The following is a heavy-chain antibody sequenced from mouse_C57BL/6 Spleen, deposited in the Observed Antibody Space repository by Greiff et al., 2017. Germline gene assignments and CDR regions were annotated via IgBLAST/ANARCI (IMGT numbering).Heavy chain of an antibody. CDR1: GYTFTSYW. Sequence: QVQLQQPGAELVKPGASVKMSCKASGYTFTSYWITWVKQRPGQGLEWIGDIYPGSGSTNYNEKFKSKATLTVDTSSSTAYMQRSSLTSEDSAVYYCARGGYDYDNYYAMGCWGQGASVTVSS. J-gene: IGHJ4*01. CDR3: ARGGYDYDNYYAMGC. D-gene: IGHD2-4*01. CDR2: IYPGSGST. V-gene: IGHV1-55*01.